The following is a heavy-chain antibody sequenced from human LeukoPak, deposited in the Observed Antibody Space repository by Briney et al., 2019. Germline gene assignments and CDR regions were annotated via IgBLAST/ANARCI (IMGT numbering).Heavy chain of an antibody. D-gene: IGHD6-19*01. CDR3: ARYTGGWYSDY. Sequence: GGSLRLSCAASGFTFSSYAMSWVRQAPGKGLEGVSAISGSGGSTYYAGSVKGRFTISRDNSKNTLYLQMNSLRAEDTAVYYCARYTGGWYSDYWGQGTLVTVSS. CDR2: ISGSGGST. CDR1: GFTFSSYA. V-gene: IGHV3-23*01. J-gene: IGHJ4*02.